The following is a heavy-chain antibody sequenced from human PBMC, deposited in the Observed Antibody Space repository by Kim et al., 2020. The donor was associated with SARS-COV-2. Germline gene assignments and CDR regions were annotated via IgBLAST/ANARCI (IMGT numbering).Heavy chain of an antibody. CDR2: ISYDGTNK. D-gene: IGHD1-26*01. CDR1: GFTFSSYG. V-gene: IGHV3-30*18. CDR3: AKEYGGSYYTFDFDS. Sequence: GGSLRLSCAASGFTFSSYGMHWVRQAPDKGLEWVAIISYDGTNKYYADSVKGRFTISRDNSKNTLFMQMNSLRTEDTAVYYCAKEYGGSYYTFDFDSWG. J-gene: IGHJ4*01.